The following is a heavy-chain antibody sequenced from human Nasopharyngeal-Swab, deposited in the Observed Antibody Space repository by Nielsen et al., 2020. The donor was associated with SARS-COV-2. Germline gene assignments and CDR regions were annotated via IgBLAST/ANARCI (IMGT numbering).Heavy chain of an antibody. Sequence: GESLKISCAGSGFTFSNAWMSWVRQAPGKGLEWVGRLKSKTDGGTTDYAAPVKGRFTVSRDDSKNTLYLQMNSLKTEDTAVYYCTTDRVVTGLAFDIWGQGTMVPVSS. CDR2: LKSKTDGGTT. J-gene: IGHJ3*02. V-gene: IGHV3-15*01. D-gene: IGHD2-21*02. CDR1: GFTFSNAW. CDR3: TTDRVVTGLAFDI.